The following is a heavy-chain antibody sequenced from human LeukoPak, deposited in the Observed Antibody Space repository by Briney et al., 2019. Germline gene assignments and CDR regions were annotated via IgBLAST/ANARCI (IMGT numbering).Heavy chain of an antibody. CDR1: GFTFSSYS. CDR2: VSYSSSYI. J-gene: IGHJ4*02. CDR3: ARDPGYCSGVSCYAAYYFDS. V-gene: IGHV3-21*01. Sequence: GGSLRLSCAASGFTFSSYSMNWVSQAPGKGLEWVSSVSYSSSYIYYSDSVKGRFTISRDNAKNSLYLQMHSLRAEDTAVYYCARDPGYCSGVSCYAAYYFDSWGQGTLVTVSS. D-gene: IGHD2-15*01.